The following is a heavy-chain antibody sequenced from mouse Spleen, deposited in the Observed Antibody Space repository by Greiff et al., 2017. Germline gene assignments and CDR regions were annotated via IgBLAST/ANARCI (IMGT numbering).Heavy chain of an antibody. J-gene: IGHJ4*01. CDR1: GYTFTDYY. Sequence: EVQLQESGPVLVKPGASVKMSCKASGYTFTDYYMNWVKQSHGKSLEWIGVINPYNGGTSYNQKFKGKATLTVDKSSSTAYMELNSLTSEDSAVYYCARRGWLHAMDYWGQGTSVTVSS. V-gene: IGHV1-19*01. CDR2: INPYNGGT. CDR3: ARRGWLHAMDY. D-gene: IGHD2-3*01.